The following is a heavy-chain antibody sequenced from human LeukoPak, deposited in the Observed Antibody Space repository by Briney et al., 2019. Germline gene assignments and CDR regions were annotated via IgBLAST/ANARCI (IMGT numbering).Heavy chain of an antibody. CDR3: TSSGIVGAYYFDY. D-gene: IGHD1-26*01. CDR2: IRSKAYGGTT. CDR1: GFTFGDYA. Sequence: GGSLRLSCTASGFTFGDYAMSWFRQAPGKGLEWVGFIRSKAYGGTTEYAASVKGRFTISRDDSKSIAYLQMNSLKTEDTAVYYCTSSGIVGAYYFDYWGQGTLVTVSS. J-gene: IGHJ4*02. V-gene: IGHV3-49*03.